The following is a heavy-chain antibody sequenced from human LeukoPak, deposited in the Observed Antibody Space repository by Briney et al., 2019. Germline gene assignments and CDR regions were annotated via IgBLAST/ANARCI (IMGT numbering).Heavy chain of an antibody. V-gene: IGHV3-30-3*01. Sequence: GSLRLSCSASGFTFRSYSMHWVRQAPGQGLGGVAVISYDGSNKYYADSVKGRFTISRDNSKNTLYLQMNSLRAEDTAVYYCARVVPAARYGMDVWGQGTTVTVSS. CDR1: GFTFRSYS. J-gene: IGHJ6*02. CDR3: ARVVPAARYGMDV. D-gene: IGHD2-2*01. CDR2: ISYDGSNK.